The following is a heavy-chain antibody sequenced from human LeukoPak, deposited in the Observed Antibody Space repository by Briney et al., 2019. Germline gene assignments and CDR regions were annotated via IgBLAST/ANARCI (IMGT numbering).Heavy chain of an antibody. CDR3: ASVRGYSSGWYASGFDP. D-gene: IGHD6-19*01. CDR1: GSSISSNNYY. V-gene: IGHV4-39*07. Sequence: SETLSLTCTVSGSSISSNNYYWGWIRQPPGKGLEWIGSIYYSGSTYYNPSLKSRVTISLDTSKNQFSLKLSSVTAADTAVYYCASVRGYSSGWYASGFDPWGQGTLVTVSS. CDR2: IYYSGST. J-gene: IGHJ5*02.